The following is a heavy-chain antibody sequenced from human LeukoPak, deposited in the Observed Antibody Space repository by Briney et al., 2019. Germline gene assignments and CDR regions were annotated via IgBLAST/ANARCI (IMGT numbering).Heavy chain of an antibody. J-gene: IGHJ5*02. CDR2: IYYTGST. CDR3: ARLNSPGWFNP. CDR1: GGSISSSGYY. Sequence: SETLSLTCIVSGGSISSSGYYWGWIRQPPEKGLEWIGSIYYTGSTYYNPSLKSRVTISVDTSKNQFSLKLSSVTAADTAVYYCARLNSPGWFNPWGQGTLVTVSS. V-gene: IGHV4-39*01.